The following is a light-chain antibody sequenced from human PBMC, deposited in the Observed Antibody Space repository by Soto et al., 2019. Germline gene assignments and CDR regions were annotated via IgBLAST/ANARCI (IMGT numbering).Light chain of an antibody. CDR3: SSYTRSSIWV. CDR1: TSDVGGHNF. Sequence: QSVLTQPASVSGSPGESITISCSGTTSDVGGHNFVSWFQQHPGKAPKMMIYAVDQRPSGVSIRFSGSESGNTASLTISGLQTEDEADYYCSSYTRSSIWVFGGGTKLTVL. CDR2: AVD. J-gene: IGLJ3*02. V-gene: IGLV2-14*01.